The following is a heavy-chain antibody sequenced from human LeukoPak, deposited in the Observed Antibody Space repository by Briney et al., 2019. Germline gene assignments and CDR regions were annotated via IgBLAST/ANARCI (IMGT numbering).Heavy chain of an antibody. V-gene: IGHV3-23*01. CDR2: ISGSGGST. J-gene: IGHJ4*02. Sequence: GGSLRLSCAASGFTFSSYAMSWVRQAPGKGLEWVSAISGSGGSTYYADSVKGRFTISRDNSKNTLYPQMNSLRAEDTAVYYCAKFEGSGWYYFDYWGQGTLVTVSS. CDR3: AKFEGSGWYYFDY. CDR1: GFTFSSYA. D-gene: IGHD6-19*01.